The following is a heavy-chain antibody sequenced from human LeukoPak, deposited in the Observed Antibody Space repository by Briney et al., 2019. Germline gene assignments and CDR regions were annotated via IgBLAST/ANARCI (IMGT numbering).Heavy chain of an antibody. V-gene: IGHV3-33*06. Sequence: GRSLRLSCAASGFTFSNYGMHWVRQAPGKGLEWVAVIWYDGGNKYYADSVKGRFTISRDNSKNTLYLQMNSLRAEDTAVYYCAKAVITFGGAYYFDYWGQGTLVTVSS. CDR1: GFTFSNYG. D-gene: IGHD3-16*01. CDR2: IWYDGGNK. CDR3: AKAVITFGGAYYFDY. J-gene: IGHJ4*02.